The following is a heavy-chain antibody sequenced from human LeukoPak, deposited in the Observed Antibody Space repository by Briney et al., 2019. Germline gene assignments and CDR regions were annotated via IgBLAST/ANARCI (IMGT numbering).Heavy chain of an antibody. D-gene: IGHD1-26*01. V-gene: IGHV1-69*13. CDR2: ITPVFETP. CDR3: ARGPPPLYSGSYRPLDH. Sequence: GASVKVSCKASGYSFVGYGITWVRQAPGQGLEWVGGITPVFETPNYAPKLQGRLTINADGSTRTVYMELTSLRSEDTAVYFCARGPPPLYSGSYRPLDHWGQGTLVTVSS. CDR1: GYSFVGYG. J-gene: IGHJ4*02.